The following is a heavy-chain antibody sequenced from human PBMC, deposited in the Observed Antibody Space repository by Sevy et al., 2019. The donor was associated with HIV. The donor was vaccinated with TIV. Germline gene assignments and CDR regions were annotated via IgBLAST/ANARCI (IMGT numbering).Heavy chain of an antibody. V-gene: IGHV3-23*01. D-gene: IGHD7-27*01. J-gene: IGHJ5*02. Sequence: GGSLRLSCAASGFTFSGYAMSWVRQAPGKGLESVSLITGSGSKTYYADSVKGRFTISRDNSKNTVNLQMNSLRVEDTAIYYCAKETWGLFDPWGQGILVTVSS. CDR1: GFTFSGYA. CDR3: AKETWGLFDP. CDR2: ITGSGSKT.